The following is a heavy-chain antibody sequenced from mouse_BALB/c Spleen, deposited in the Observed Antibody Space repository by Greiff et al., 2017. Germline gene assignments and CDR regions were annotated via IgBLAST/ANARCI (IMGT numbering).Heavy chain of an antibody. CDR1: GYTFTSYW. D-gene: IGHD1-1*01. V-gene: IGHV1S22*01. CDR3: TRGTTVPSWFAY. CDR2: IYPGSGST. J-gene: IGHJ3*01. Sequence: LQQPGSELVRPGASVKLSCKASGYTFTSYWMHWVKQRPGQGLEWIGNIYPGSGSTNYDEKFKSKATLTVDTSSSTAYMQLSSLTSEDSAVYYCTRGTTVPSWFAYWGQGTLVTVSA.